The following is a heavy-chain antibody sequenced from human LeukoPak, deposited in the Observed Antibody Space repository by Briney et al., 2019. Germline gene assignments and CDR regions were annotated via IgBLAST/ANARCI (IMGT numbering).Heavy chain of an antibody. D-gene: IGHD5-18*01. J-gene: IGHJ4*02. Sequence: GRSLRLSCAASGLTFSSYGMHWVRQAPSKGLEWVAVISYDGSNKYYADSVKGRFTISRDNSKNTLYLQMNSLRAEDTAVYYCAKGGYSYGFGLIDYWGQGTLVTVSS. CDR2: ISYDGSNK. CDR1: GLTFSSYG. V-gene: IGHV3-30*18. CDR3: AKGGYSYGFGLIDY.